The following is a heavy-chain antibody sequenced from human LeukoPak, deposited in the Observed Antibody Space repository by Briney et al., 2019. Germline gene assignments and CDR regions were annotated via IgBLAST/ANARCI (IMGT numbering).Heavy chain of an antibody. J-gene: IGHJ4*02. CDR2: SNSDGSST. D-gene: IGHD3-10*01. CDR1: GFTFSSYW. V-gene: IGHV3-74*01. Sequence: GGSLRLSCAASGFTFSSYWMHWVRQAPGKGLVWVSRSNSDGSSTSYADSVKGRFTISRDNAKNTLYLQMNSLRAEDTAVYYCARGVPITMVRGVINYWGQGTLVTVSS. CDR3: ARGVPITMVRGVINY.